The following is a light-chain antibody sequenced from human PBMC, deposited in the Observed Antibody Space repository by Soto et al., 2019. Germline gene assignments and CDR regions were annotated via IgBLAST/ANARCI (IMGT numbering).Light chain of an antibody. CDR1: QSVSSY. J-gene: IGKJ1*01. V-gene: IGKV3-11*01. Sequence: EIVLTQSPGTLSLSPGERATLSCRASQSVSSYLAWYQQKPGQAPRLLIYDASNGATGIPARFSGSGSGTDFTLTISSLEPEDFAIYYCQQRTNWPRVTFGQGTKVDIK. CDR2: DAS. CDR3: QQRTNWPRVT.